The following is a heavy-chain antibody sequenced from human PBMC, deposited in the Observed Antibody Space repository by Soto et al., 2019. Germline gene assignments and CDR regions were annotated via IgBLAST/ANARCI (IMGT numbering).Heavy chain of an antibody. J-gene: IGHJ3*02. V-gene: IGHV4-31*03. Sequence: QVQLQESGPGLVKPSQTLSLTCTVSGGSISSGGYYWSWIRQHPGKGLEWIGYIYYSGSTYYNPSLKSRVTISVDTAKNQSSRKLSSVTAADTAVYYCARGYIAAAGSSAQGDAFDIWGQGTMVTVSS. CDR3: ARGYIAAAGSSAQGDAFDI. CDR2: IYYSGST. D-gene: IGHD6-13*01. CDR1: GGSISSGGYY.